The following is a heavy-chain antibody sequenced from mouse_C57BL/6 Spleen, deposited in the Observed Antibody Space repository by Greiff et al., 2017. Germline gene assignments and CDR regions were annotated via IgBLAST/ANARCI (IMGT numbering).Heavy chain of an antibody. V-gene: IGHV1-55*01. CDR2: LYPGSGST. Sequence: QVPLQQPGAELVKPGASVKMSCKASGFTFTSSWITWVQQRPGQGLEWIGVLYPGSGSTNYNEKFKSKATLTVVTSSTTAYMQLSSLTSEDSAVYFGARSITTVSYAMDYWGQGTSVTVSS. J-gene: IGHJ4*01. D-gene: IGHD1-1*01. CDR1: GFTFTSSW. CDR3: ARSITTVSYAMDY.